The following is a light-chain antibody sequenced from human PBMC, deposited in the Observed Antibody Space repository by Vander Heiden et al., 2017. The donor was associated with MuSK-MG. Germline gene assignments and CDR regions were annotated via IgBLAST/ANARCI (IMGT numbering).Light chain of an antibody. J-gene: IGLJ2*01. Sequence: QSALPQPLSASGSPGQSVSLSCTGTNSDVGGYNSVSWDQQPPAKTHKLMIYEVTKRPAGVPDRFSGSKSGNTASLTVSGLQEEDEAHYYCISYSSSNHVVIGGGTKLTVL. CDR1: NSDVGGYNS. V-gene: IGLV2-8*01. CDR2: EVT. CDR3: ISYSSSNHVV.